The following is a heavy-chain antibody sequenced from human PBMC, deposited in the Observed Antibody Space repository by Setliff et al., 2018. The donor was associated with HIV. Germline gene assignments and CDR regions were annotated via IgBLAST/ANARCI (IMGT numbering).Heavy chain of an antibody. V-gene: IGHV4-39*01. CDR1: RGSINSGSYY. J-gene: IGHJ5*02. CDR2: IFHSGGT. Sequence: PSETLSLTCTVSRGSINSGSYYWNWIRQPAGKGLECTGTIFHSGGTYYNPSLKSRVTISVDTSKHQFSLRLSSVTAADTAVYYCARLRREEQWLVRGWFDPWGQGTLVTVSS. D-gene: IGHD6-19*01. CDR3: ARLRREEQWLVRGWFDP.